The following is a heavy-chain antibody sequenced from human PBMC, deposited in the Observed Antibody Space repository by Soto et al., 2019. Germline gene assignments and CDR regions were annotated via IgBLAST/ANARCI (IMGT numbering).Heavy chain of an antibody. V-gene: IGHV1-2*02. CDR3: ARERVGAPPTTDYYNISMDV. CDR1: GDSFNDYY. Sequence: VQLAQSGAEVKKPGASVKVSCKTSGDSFNDYYIHWVRQAPGQGLEWMGWINPNGGATKYAQKFQGRGTVTRDTSIRTLHRALSRLRSDDTVVYYSARERVGAPPTTDYYNISMDVWANRTTVTVS. D-gene: IGHD3-16*01. CDR2: INPNGGAT. J-gene: IGHJ6*03.